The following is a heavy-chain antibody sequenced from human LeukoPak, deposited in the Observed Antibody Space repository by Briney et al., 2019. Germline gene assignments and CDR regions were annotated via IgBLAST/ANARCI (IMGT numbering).Heavy chain of an antibody. Sequence: GGSLRLSCAASGFTFSNAWMTWVRQAPGKGLEWVAVIWYDGSNKYYADSVKGRFTISRDNSKNTLYLQMNSLRAEDTAVYYCAREVTNDAFDIWGQGTMVTVSS. CDR2: IWYDGSNK. J-gene: IGHJ3*02. CDR3: AREVTNDAFDI. D-gene: IGHD4-17*01. CDR1: GFTFSNAW. V-gene: IGHV3-33*08.